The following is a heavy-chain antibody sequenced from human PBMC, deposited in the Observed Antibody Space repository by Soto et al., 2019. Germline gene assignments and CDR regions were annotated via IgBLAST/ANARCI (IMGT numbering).Heavy chain of an antibody. V-gene: IGHV1-2*02. CDR1: GYTFTGYY. Sequence: QVQLVQSGAEVKKPGSSVKVSCKTSGYTFTGYYIHWIRQAPGQGLEWMGWINPNSGDTNYSQDFQGRVTMTSDTSFTTAYVELTRLRSDDTAVYDCARREQWLENFDYWGQGTLVTVSS. CDR2: INPNSGDT. CDR3: ARREQWLENFDY. J-gene: IGHJ4*02. D-gene: IGHD6-19*01.